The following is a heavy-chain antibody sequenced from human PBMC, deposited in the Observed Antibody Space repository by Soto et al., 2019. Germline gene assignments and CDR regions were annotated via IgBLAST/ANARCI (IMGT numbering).Heavy chain of an antibody. CDR1: GFTFATCG. V-gene: IGHV3-48*01. CDR3: GRGYRSGSYSA. D-gene: IGHD3-10*01. CDR2: ISSSSTTI. Sequence: EVQLVESGGDLVQPGGSLRLSCAASGFTFATCGMTWVRQAPGKGLEWLSYISSSSTTIYYADSVKGRLTVSRDNAKNPLYLQRNSLRAEDTAVYYCGRGYRSGSYSAWGRGTLVTVSS. J-gene: IGHJ5*02.